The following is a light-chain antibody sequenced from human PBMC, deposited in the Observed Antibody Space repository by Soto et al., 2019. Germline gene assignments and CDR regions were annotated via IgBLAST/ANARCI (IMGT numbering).Light chain of an antibody. Sequence: ACLGNSVTITCRASQSISNRLAWYQQKPGKAPKVLIYDASSLESGVPSRFSGSGSGKEFTLTISRLQPHDFATYFCKQHTSYSPCTCGQGTKVDIK. V-gene: IGKV1-5*01. CDR2: DAS. CDR3: KQHTSYSPCT. CDR1: QSISNR. J-gene: IGKJ1*01.